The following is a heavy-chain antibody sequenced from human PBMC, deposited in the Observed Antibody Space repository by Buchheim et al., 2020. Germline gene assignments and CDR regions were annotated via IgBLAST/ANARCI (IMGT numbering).Heavy chain of an antibody. CDR2: IDWDDGK. CDR3: ARENDYNALDS. V-gene: IGHV2-70*15. D-gene: IGHD5-24*01. J-gene: IGHJ4*02. CDR1: GLSLRNIGVS. Sequence: QVSLRESGPAQVRTTETLTLTCTVSGLSLRNIGVSVSWIRPPPGKPLQWLARIDWDDGKYYNTSLETRLTVPKRTPNKQVVLTLTNVDPADTATYYCARENDYNALDSWGQGTL.